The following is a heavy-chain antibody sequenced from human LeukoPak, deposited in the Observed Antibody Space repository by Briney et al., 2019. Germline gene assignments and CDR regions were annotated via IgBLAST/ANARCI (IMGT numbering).Heavy chain of an antibody. Sequence: PSETLSLTCAVYGGSFSGYYWSWLRQPPGKGLEWLGEINHSGSTNYNPSLKSRVTISVDTSKNQFSLKLSSVTAADTAVYYCARGVHIVVVPAASMQPTDYYFDYWGQGTLVTVSS. CDR2: INHSGST. V-gene: IGHV4-34*01. D-gene: IGHD2-2*01. CDR1: GGSFSGYY. CDR3: ARGVHIVVVPAASMQPTDYYFDY. J-gene: IGHJ4*02.